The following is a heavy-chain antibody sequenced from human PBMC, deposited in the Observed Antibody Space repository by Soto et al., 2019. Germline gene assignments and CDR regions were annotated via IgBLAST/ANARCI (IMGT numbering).Heavy chain of an antibody. D-gene: IGHD2-15*01. CDR3: ARSGYCSGGSCYEPSGY. CDR2: ISWDGGST. Sequence: GGSLRLSCAASGFTFDDYTMHWVRQAPGKGLEWVSLISWDGGSTYYAQKLQGRVTMTTDTSTSTAYMELRSLRSDDTAVYYCARSGYCSGGSCYEPSGYWGQGTLVTVSS. V-gene: IGHV3-43*01. J-gene: IGHJ4*02. CDR1: GFTFDDYT.